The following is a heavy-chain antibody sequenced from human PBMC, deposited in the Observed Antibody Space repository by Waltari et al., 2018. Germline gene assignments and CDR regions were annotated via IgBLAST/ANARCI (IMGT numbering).Heavy chain of an antibody. J-gene: IGHJ4*02. CDR1: GGSISSYF. D-gene: IGHD1-1*01. V-gene: IGHV4-59*12. Sequence: QVQLQESGPGLVEPSETVSLTCGVSGGSISSYFWNWIRQPPGKGLEWIGYGHNNGGTKYNPSLKSRATISVDRSSNQVTLRLTSATTADTAVYYCAQWNAPNRCFDSWGQRTLVIVSS. CDR3: AQWNAPNRCFDS. CDR2: GHNNGGT.